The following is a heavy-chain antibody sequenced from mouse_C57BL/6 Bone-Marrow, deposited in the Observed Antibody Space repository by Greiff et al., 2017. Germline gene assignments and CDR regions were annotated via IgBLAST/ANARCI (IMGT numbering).Heavy chain of an antibody. CDR1: GFTFSSYA. Sequence: EVQVVESGEGLVKPGGSLELSCAASGFTFSSYAMSWVRQTPEKRLEWVAYISSGGDYIYYADTVKGRFTISRDNARNTLYLQMSSLKSEDTAMYYCTRVLRYWYFDVWGTGTTVTVSS. J-gene: IGHJ1*03. V-gene: IGHV5-9-1*02. CDR3: TRVLRYWYFDV. CDR2: ISSGGDYI. D-gene: IGHD1-1*01.